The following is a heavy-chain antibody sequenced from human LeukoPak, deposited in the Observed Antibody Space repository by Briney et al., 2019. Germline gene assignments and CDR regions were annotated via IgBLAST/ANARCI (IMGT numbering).Heavy chain of an antibody. CDR2: ISSSSSYI. J-gene: IGHJ1*01. CDR3: ARHWPTIAAAGTNPEYFQR. D-gene: IGHD6-13*01. Sequence: GGSLRLSCAASGFTFSSYNMNWLRQAPGKGLEWVSSISSSSSYIYYADSVKVRFTISRDNAKNSLYLQMNSLRAEDTAVYYCARHWPTIAAAGTNPEYFQRSGQGTLVTVSS. V-gene: IGHV3-21*01. CDR1: GFTFSSYN.